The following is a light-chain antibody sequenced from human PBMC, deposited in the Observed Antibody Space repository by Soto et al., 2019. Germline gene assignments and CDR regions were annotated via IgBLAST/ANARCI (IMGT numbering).Light chain of an antibody. J-gene: IGKJ5*01. CDR2: GAS. CDR3: QQYGSSPPDT. CDR1: QSVSSSY. V-gene: IGKV3-20*01. Sequence: EFVLRQSPGTLSLSPGERATLSFRASQSVSSSYLAWYQQKPGQAPRLLIYGASSRATGIPDRFSGSGSGTDFTLTISRLEPEDFAVYYCQQYGSSPPDTFGQGTRLEIK.